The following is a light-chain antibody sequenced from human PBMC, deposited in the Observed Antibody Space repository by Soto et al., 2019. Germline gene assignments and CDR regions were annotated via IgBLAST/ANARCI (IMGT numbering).Light chain of an antibody. CDR3: HQYNNWPPIT. J-gene: IGKJ5*01. CDR1: QSVSNN. Sequence: EIVMTQSPATLSVSPGESATLSCRASQSVSNNLAWYQQKPGQAPRLLIYDASTRDTGIPARFSGSGSGTEFTLTISSLQSEDFAVYYCHQYNNWPPITFGQGTRLEIK. CDR2: DAS. V-gene: IGKV3-15*01.